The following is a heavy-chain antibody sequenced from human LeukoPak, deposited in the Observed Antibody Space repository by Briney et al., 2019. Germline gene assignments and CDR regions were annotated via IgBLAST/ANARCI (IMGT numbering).Heavy chain of an antibody. CDR1: GYTFASYW. CDR3: ARQIADSSGTIDY. Sequence: GESLKISCKGSGYTFASYWIAWVRQMPGNGLEWMGIIYPGDSDTRYSPSFQGQVTISADKSINTAYLQWSSLKASDTAMYYCARQIADSSGTIDYWGRGALVTVSS. V-gene: IGHV5-51*01. CDR2: IYPGDSDT. J-gene: IGHJ4*02. D-gene: IGHD6-19*01.